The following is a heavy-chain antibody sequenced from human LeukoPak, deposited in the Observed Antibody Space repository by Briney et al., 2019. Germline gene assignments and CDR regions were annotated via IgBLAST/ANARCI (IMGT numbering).Heavy chain of an antibody. Sequence: ASVKVSCKVSGYTLTELSMHWVRQAPGKGLEWMGGFDPEDGETIYAQKFQGRVTMTGDTSTDTAYMELSSLRSEDTAVYYCATDALSLWFDPWGQGTLVTVSS. J-gene: IGHJ5*02. V-gene: IGHV1-24*01. CDR1: GYTLTELS. CDR3: ATDALSLWFDP. CDR2: FDPEDGET. D-gene: IGHD5/OR15-5a*01.